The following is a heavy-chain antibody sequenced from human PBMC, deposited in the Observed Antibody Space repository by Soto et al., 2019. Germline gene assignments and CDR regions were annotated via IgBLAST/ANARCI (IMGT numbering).Heavy chain of an antibody. Sequence: SQTLSLTCAISGDSVSSNSAVWNWIRQSPSRGLEWLGRTYYRSKWYNDYAVSVKSRITINPDTSKNQFSLQLNSVTPEDTAVYYCVKLGDTTRARGQGTPVTVSS. D-gene: IGHD2-21*01. CDR2: TYYRSKWYN. V-gene: IGHV6-1*01. CDR1: GDSVSSNSAV. CDR3: VKLGDTTRA. J-gene: IGHJ4*02.